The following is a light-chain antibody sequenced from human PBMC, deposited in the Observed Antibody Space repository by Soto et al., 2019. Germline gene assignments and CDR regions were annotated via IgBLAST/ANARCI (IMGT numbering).Light chain of an antibody. CDR1: SSDVGGYNY. CDR2: EVS. J-gene: IGLJ3*02. CDR3: SSYAGSNP. V-gene: IGLV2-8*01. Sequence: QSVLTQPPSASGSPGQSVTISCTGTSSDVGGYNYVSWYQQHPGKAPKLMIYEVSKRPSGVPDRFSGSKSGNTASLTVSGLQAEDEADYYCSSYAGSNPFGGGTKVTVL.